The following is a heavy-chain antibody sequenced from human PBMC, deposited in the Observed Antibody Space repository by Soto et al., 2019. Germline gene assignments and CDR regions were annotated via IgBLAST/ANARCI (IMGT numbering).Heavy chain of an antibody. CDR3: AKAGRGYGDYWDYYYYYMDV. CDR2: ISGSGGST. J-gene: IGHJ6*03. Sequence: PVGSLRLSCAASGFTFSSYAMSWVRQAPGKGLEWVSAISGSGGSTYYADSVKGRFTISRDNSKNTLYLQMNSLRAEDTAVYYCAKAGRGYGDYWDYYYYYMDVWGKGTTVTVSS. CDR1: GFTFSSYA. V-gene: IGHV3-23*01. D-gene: IGHD4-17*01.